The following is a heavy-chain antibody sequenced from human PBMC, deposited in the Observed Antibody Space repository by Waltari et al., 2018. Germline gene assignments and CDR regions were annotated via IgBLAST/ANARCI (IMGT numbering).Heavy chain of an antibody. J-gene: IGHJ4*02. D-gene: IGHD1-26*01. V-gene: IGHV4-38-2*02. Sequence: QVQLQESGPGLAKPSETLSLTCSVSAYSISNGYYWAWIRQPPGKGLEWIGSIYHSGRTFYNMSLKSRVTISVDTSKNQFSLKLSSVTAADRAVYFCARLGGTYFPFDYWGQGALVTVSS. CDR2: IYHSGRT. CDR3: ARLGGTYFPFDY. CDR1: AYSISNGYY.